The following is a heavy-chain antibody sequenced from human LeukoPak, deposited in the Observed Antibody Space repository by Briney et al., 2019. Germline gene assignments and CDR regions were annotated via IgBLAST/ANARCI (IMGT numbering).Heavy chain of an antibody. Sequence: SETLSLTFTVFGGSISSYYWSWIRQPPGKGLEWIGYIYYRGSTNYNPSLKSRVTISVDTSRNQFSLKLSSVTAADTAVYYCARQSDDLGYFQHWGQGTLVTVSS. CDR2: IYYRGST. D-gene: IGHD3-16*01. J-gene: IGHJ1*01. V-gene: IGHV4-59*08. CDR1: GGSISSYY. CDR3: ARQSDDLGYFQH.